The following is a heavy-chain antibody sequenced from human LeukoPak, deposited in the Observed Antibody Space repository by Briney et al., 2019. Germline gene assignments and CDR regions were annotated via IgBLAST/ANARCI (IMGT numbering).Heavy chain of an antibody. CDR1: GFTFSTYE. J-gene: IGHJ4*01. CDR3: AREGFYFFDF. V-gene: IGHV3-48*03. Sequence: GGSLRLSCAASGFTFSTYEMNWVRQAPGKGLEWVSYISGSGTNMYYADSVRGRFTIFRDNAKDSVYLQMNSLRAEDSAIYYCAREGFYFFDFWGQGTLVTVSS. CDR2: ISGSGTNM.